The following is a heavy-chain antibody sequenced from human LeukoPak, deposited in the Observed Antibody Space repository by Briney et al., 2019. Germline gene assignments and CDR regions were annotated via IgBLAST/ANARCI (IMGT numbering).Heavy chain of an antibody. CDR3: AREEAAAKDY. D-gene: IGHD6-13*01. CDR1: GFTFSSYN. Sequence: GGSLSLSCAASGFTFSSYNMNWVRQAPGKGLEWVSSISSSSSYIYYADSVKGRFTISRDNAKNSLYLQMNSLRAEDTAVYYCAREEAAAKDYWGQGTLVTVSS. CDR2: ISSSSSYI. J-gene: IGHJ4*02. V-gene: IGHV3-21*01.